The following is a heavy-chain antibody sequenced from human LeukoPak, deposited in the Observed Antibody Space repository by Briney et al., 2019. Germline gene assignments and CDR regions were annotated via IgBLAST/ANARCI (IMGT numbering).Heavy chain of an antibody. D-gene: IGHD1-26*01. J-gene: IGHJ4*02. CDR2: INGGSGRT. Sequence: ASVEVSCKASGYTFNSYDIHWVRQAPGQRPEWMGGINGGSGRTKYLQKLQGRVTITRDTSANTAFMELSSLRSEDTAVYYCARESGRYQDFFENWGQGTLVTVSS. CDR1: GYTFNSYD. V-gene: IGHV1-3*01. CDR3: ARESGRYQDFFEN.